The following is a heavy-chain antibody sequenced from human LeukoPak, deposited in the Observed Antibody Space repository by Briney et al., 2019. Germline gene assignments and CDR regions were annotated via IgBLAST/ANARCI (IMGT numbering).Heavy chain of an antibody. J-gene: IGHJ4*02. CDR3: AKDTYYGSGRVDY. CDR1: GFTFSDYG. Sequence: GGSLRLSCPASGFTFSDYGMHWVRQAPGKGLEWVAVVWSDGSNKYYADSVKGRFTISRDNSKNTPYLQMNSLRAEDTAVYYCAKDTYYGSGRVDYWGQGTLVTVSS. V-gene: IGHV3-30*02. D-gene: IGHD3-10*01. CDR2: VWSDGSNK.